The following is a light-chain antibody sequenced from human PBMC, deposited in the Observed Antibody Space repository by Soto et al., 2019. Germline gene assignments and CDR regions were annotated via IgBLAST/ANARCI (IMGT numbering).Light chain of an antibody. Sequence: DIQMTQSPGSLSGALGDRVTITSRASENICSHLNWYQQKPGAAPTVLIYAAPGLESGVPSRFSGSRSGTDFTLTISSLQPEDFAIYFCQPSFTVPRTFGPGTK. J-gene: IGKJ2*01. CDR2: AAP. CDR3: QPSFTVPRT. V-gene: IGKV1-39*01. CDR1: ENICSH.